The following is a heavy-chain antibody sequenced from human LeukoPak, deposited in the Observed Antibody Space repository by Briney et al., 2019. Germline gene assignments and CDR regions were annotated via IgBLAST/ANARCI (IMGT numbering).Heavy chain of an antibody. Sequence: PGGSLRLSCAASGFTFSSYWMSWVRQAPGKGLEWVANIKQDGSEKYYVDSVKGRFTISRDNAKNSLYLQMNSLRAEDTAVYYCARTVLLWFGELLSPNNWFDPWGQGTLVTVSS. CDR2: IKQDGSEK. D-gene: IGHD3-10*01. J-gene: IGHJ5*02. V-gene: IGHV3-7*01. CDR3: ARTVLLWFGELLSPNNWFDP. CDR1: GFTFSSYW.